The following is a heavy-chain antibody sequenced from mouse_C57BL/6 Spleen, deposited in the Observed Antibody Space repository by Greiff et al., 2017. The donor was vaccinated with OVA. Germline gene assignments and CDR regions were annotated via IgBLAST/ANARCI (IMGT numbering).Heavy chain of an antibody. Sequence: QVQLQQPGTELVKPGASVKLSCKASGYTFTSYWMHWVKQRPGQGLEWIGNINPSNGGTNYNEKLKSKATLTVDKSSSTAYMQLSSLTSEDSAVYYCAREGVYYGRTWFAYWGQGTLVTVSA. V-gene: IGHV1-53*01. CDR1: GYTFTSYW. D-gene: IGHD2-1*01. CDR3: AREGVYYGRTWFAY. J-gene: IGHJ3*01. CDR2: INPSNGGT.